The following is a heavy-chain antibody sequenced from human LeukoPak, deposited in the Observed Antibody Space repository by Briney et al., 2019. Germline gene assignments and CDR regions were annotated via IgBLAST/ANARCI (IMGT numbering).Heavy chain of an antibody. Sequence: GASVKVSCKASGYTFTSYDINWVRQATGQGLEWVGWMNPNSGNTGYAQKLQGRVTITRNTSISTAYMELSSLRSEDTAVYYCARDSDLIVVVPAADRDAFDIWGQGTMVTVSS. CDR1: GYTFTSYD. V-gene: IGHV1-8*03. D-gene: IGHD2-2*01. CDR3: ARDSDLIVVVPAADRDAFDI. J-gene: IGHJ3*02. CDR2: MNPNSGNT.